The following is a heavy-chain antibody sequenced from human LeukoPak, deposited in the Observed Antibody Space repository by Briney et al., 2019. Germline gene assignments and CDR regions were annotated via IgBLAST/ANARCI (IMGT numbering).Heavy chain of an antibody. Sequence: PSETLSLTCTVSGGSISGSSYYWGWIRQPPGKGLEWIGRIFSSGSTYHNPSLKSRVTISVDTSKNQISLKLNSVTAADTAVYYCARDRTMIRGRHDAFDIWGQGTKVTVSS. CDR1: GGSISGSSYY. D-gene: IGHD3-10*01. CDR3: ARDRTMIRGRHDAFDI. J-gene: IGHJ3*02. CDR2: IFSSGST. V-gene: IGHV4-39*07.